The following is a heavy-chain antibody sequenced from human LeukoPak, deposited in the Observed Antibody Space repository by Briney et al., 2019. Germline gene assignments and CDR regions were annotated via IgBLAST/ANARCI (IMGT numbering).Heavy chain of an antibody. D-gene: IGHD6-19*01. CDR3: ARQRSGPDYYFDY. CDR2: IYYTGST. J-gene: IGHJ4*02. V-gene: IGHV4-39*01. Sequence: SGTLSLTCTVSGGAITSSSDYWGGVRQPPGKGGGWIGNIYYTGSTYYNPSLKSRVTISVDTSKDQFSLRLSSVTAADTAVYYCARQRSGPDYYFDYWGQGTLVTVSS. CDR1: GGAITSSSDY.